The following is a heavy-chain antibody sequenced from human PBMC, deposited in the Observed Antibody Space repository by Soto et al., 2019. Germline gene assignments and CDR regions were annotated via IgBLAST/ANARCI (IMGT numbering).Heavy chain of an antibody. Sequence: QVQLVQSGAEVKKPGSSVKVSCKASGGTFSSYAISWVRQAPGQGLEWMGGIIPIFGTANYAQKFQGRVTITADESTSTAYMELSSLRSEDTAVYYCARRSQCSSTSCYIEGWFAPWGQGTLVTVSS. CDR1: GGTFSSYA. CDR3: ARRSQCSSTSCYIEGWFAP. V-gene: IGHV1-69*01. CDR2: IIPIFGTA. D-gene: IGHD2-2*02. J-gene: IGHJ5*02.